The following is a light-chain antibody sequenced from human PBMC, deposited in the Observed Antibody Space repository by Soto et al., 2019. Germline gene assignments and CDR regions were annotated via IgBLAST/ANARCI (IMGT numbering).Light chain of an antibody. CDR2: GAS. CDR1: QSVSSSF. CDR3: QQYVSSPWA. Sequence: EIVLAQSPGTLSLSPGERSTLSCRASQSVSSSFLAWYQQKAGQAPRLLIYGASRRATGIPDRFSGSGSGTDFTLTISRLEPEDFAVYYCQQYVSSPWAFGQGAKWIS. V-gene: IGKV3-20*01. J-gene: IGKJ1*01.